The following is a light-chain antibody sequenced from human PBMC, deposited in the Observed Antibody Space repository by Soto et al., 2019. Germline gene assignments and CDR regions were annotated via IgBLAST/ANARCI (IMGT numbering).Light chain of an antibody. V-gene: IGKV3-15*01. J-gene: IGKJ5*01. CDR1: QSVSSN. Sequence: DIVMTQSPATLSVSPGERVTLSCRASQSVSSNLAWYQQKPGQSPRLLIYGASTRATGIPARFSGSGSGTEFTLTISSLQSEDFAVYYCQQRSSWITFGQGTRLENK. CDR3: QQRSSWIT. CDR2: GAS.